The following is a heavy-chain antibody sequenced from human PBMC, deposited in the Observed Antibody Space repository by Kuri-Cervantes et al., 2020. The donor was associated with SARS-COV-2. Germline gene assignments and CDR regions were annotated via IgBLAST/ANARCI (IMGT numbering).Heavy chain of an antibody. J-gene: IGHJ6*02. CDR3: ARDRGSGYGMDV. CDR2: INSDGSST. Sequence: ESLKISCAASGFTFSSYWMHWVRQAPGKGLVWVSRINSDGSSTSYADSVKGRFTISRDNAKNTLYLQMNSLRAEDTAVYYCARDRGSGYGMDVWGQGTTVTVSS. CDR1: GFTFSSYW. V-gene: IGHV3-74*01. D-gene: IGHD6-19*01.